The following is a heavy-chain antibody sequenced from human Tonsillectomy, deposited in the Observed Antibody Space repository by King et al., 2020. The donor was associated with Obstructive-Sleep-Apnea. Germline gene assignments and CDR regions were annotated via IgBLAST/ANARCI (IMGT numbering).Heavy chain of an antibody. CDR1: GGSISSSNYY. CDR3: ARSKDGYNPLDY. V-gene: IGHV4-39*07. CDR2: IYYYGSL. Sequence: QLQESGPGLVKPSETLSLTCTVSGGSISSSNYYWGWFRQPPVKGLEWIGSIYYYGSLYYNPSLRSRVTVSVDTSKNQFSLKLSSVTAADTAVYYCARSKDGYNPLDYWGQGTLVTVSS. J-gene: IGHJ4*02. D-gene: IGHD5-24*01.